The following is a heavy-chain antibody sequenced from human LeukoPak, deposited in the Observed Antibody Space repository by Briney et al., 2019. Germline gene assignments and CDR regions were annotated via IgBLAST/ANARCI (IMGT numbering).Heavy chain of an antibody. D-gene: IGHD2-15*01. CDR2: INSNSGGT. V-gene: IGHV1-2*02. CDR3: ARVGLGKDTAFDI. J-gene: IGHJ3*02. Sequence: GASVKVSCKTSGYAFTGHYIHWVRQAPGQGLEWLGWINSNSGGTKYEEKFQGRVTMTRDTSITTVYMDLTRLTSDDAAVYYCARVGLGKDTAFDIWGQGTMVTVSS. CDR1: GYAFTGHY.